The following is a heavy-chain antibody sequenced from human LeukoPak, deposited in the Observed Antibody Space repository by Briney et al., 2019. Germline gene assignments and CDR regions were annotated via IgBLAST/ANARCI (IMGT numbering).Heavy chain of an antibody. CDR2: ISTNGENT. CDR3: TRRGGSGMNYFDS. CDR1: GCTFSTYV. Sequence: SGGSLRLSCAASGCTFSTYVMFCVRKAPGEGLEYVSAISTNGENTYYANSVKGRFTISRDNSKNTLYLQLGSLTAEDMAVYYCTRRGGSGMNYFDSWGQGTLVTVSS. V-gene: IGHV3-64*01. J-gene: IGHJ4*02. D-gene: IGHD6-25*01.